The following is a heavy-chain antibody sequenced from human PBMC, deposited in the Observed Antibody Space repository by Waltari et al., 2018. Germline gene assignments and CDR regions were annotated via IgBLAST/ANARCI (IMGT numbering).Heavy chain of an antibody. CDR3: ARGINHNRIAAAGRNWFDP. V-gene: IGHV1-2*06. CDR2: INPNSGGT. Sequence: QVQLVQSGAEVKTPGASVKVSCKASGYTFTGYYMHWVRQAPGQGLEWMGRINPNSGGTNYAQKFQGRVTMTRDTSISTAYMELSRLRSDDTAVYYCARGINHNRIAAAGRNWFDPWGQGTLVTVSS. J-gene: IGHJ5*02. D-gene: IGHD6-13*01. CDR1: GYTFTGYY.